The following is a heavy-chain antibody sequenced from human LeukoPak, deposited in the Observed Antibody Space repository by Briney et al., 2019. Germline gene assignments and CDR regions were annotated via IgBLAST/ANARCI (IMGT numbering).Heavy chain of an antibody. CDR3: ARGALEGFGEFFDY. V-gene: IGHV3-21*01. CDR1: GFTFSSDS. Sequence: GGSLRLSCAASGFTFSSDSMNWVRQAPGKGLEWISFISISSSYIYYADSVKGRFTISRDNAKNSLYLQMNSLRAEDTAVYYCARGALEGFGEFFDYWGQGTLVTVSS. J-gene: IGHJ4*02. D-gene: IGHD3-10*01. CDR2: ISISSSYI.